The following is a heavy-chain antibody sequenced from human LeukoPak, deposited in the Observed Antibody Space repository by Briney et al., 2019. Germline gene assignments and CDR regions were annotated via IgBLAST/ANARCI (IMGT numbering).Heavy chain of an antibody. CDR1: GGSISGGDYC. Sequence: SETLSLTCTVSGGSISGGDYCWSWLRQPPGKGLEWIGYIYYSGSTYYNPSLKSRVAISVDTSKNQFSLKLSSVTAADTAVYYCASHYYDSSGYYKTDYYYYYGMDVWGQGTTVTVSS. CDR2: IYYSGST. V-gene: IGHV4-30-4*01. J-gene: IGHJ6*02. CDR3: ASHYYDSSGYYKTDYYYYYGMDV. D-gene: IGHD3-22*01.